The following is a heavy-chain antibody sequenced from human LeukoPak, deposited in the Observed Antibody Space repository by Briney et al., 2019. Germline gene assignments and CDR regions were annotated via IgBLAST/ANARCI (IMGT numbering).Heavy chain of an antibody. J-gene: IGHJ4*02. CDR3: ARGGLWFGELVDY. V-gene: IGHV3-7*01. Sequence: GGPLRLSCAASGFTFSSYWMSWVRQAPGKGLEWVANIKQDGSEKYYVDSVKGRFTISRDNAKNSLYLQMNSLRAEDTAVYYCARGGLWFGELVDYWGQGTLVTVSS. CDR1: GFTFSSYW. CDR2: IKQDGSEK. D-gene: IGHD3-10*01.